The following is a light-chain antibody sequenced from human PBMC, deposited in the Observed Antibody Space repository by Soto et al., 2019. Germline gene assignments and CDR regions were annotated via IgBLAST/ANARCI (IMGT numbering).Light chain of an antibody. J-gene: IGLJ1*01. CDR3: SSYAGSTYV. V-gene: IGLV2-8*01. Sequence: QSVLTQPPSASGSPGQSVTISCTGTSSDVGGYNYVSWYQQHPGKAPKLMIYEVSKRPSGVPDRFSGSKSGNTASLTVSGLQAEDEADYYCSSYAGSTYVFGTRTKLTVL. CDR1: SSDVGGYNY. CDR2: EVS.